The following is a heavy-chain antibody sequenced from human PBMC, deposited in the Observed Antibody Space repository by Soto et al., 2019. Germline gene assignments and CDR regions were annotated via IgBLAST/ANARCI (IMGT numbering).Heavy chain of an antibody. V-gene: IGHV4-39*01. CDR1: GGSISSHTYY. D-gene: IGHD6-13*01. J-gene: IGHJ5*02. CDR3: ARQIAAVINWFDP. Sequence: PSETLSLTCTVSGGSISSHTYYWGWVRQPPGKGPEWIASITYSGSTYYNPSLKSRVTISVDTSKNQFSLKLSSVTAADTAVYYCARQIAAVINWFDPWGQGTLVTVSS. CDR2: ITYSGST.